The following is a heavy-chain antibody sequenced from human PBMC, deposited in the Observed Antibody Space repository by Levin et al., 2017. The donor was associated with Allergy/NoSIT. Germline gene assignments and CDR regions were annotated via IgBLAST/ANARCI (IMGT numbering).Heavy chain of an antibody. CDR1: GYTFTSYG. J-gene: IGHJ4*02. D-gene: IGHD2-21*02. V-gene: IGHV1-18*01. Sequence: PGESLKISCKASGYTFTSYGISWVRQAPGQGLEWMGWISAYNGNTNYAQKLQGRVTMTTDTSTSTAYMELRSLRSDDTAVYYCARDPRHIVVVTAIPWYFDYWGQGTLVTVSS. CDR3: ARDPRHIVVVTAIPWYFDY. CDR2: ISAYNGNT.